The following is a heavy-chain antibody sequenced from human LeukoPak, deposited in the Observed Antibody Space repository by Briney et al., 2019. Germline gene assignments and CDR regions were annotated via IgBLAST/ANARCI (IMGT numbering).Heavy chain of an antibody. CDR2: IKQEGSEK. D-gene: IGHD4-17*01. CDR1: GFTFSSYW. J-gene: IGHJ6*03. Sequence: GGSLRLSCAASGFTFSSYWTSWVRQAPGKGLEGVANIKQEGSEKYYVDSVKGRFTISRDNAKNSLYLQMNSLRAEDTAVYYCARDEESTTVTTVFYYYYMDVWGKGTTVTVSS. V-gene: IGHV3-7*01. CDR3: ARDEESTTVTTVFYYYYMDV.